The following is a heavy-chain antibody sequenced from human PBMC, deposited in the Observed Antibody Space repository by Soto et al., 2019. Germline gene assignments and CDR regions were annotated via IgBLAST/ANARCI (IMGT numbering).Heavy chain of an antibody. Sequence: SVKVSCKASGGTFSSYAISWVRQAPGQGLEWMGGIIPIFGTANYAQKFQGRVTITADESTSTAYMELSSLRSEDTAVYYCARSQKVGGEGYKGSLYGMAVWGQGTTVTGSS. V-gene: IGHV1-69*13. D-gene: IGHD3-16*01. CDR2: IIPIFGTA. CDR3: ARSQKVGGEGYKGSLYGMAV. J-gene: IGHJ6*02. CDR1: GGTFSSYA.